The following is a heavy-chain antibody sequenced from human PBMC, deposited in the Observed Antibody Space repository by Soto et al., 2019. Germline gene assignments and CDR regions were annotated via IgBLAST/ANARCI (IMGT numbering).Heavy chain of an antibody. CDR2: VYYSGRP. Sequence: SETLSLTCTVSGGSLTTSNYYWGWIRQPPGKGLEWMGSVYYSGRPYDNPSLKSRVTIFVDTLRSQFSLRLSSVTAADTALYYCARLLYDRSGYYYFDYWGQGIQVTVPQ. D-gene: IGHD3-22*01. V-gene: IGHV4-39*01. J-gene: IGHJ4*02. CDR3: ARLLYDRSGYYYFDY. CDR1: GGSLTTSNYY.